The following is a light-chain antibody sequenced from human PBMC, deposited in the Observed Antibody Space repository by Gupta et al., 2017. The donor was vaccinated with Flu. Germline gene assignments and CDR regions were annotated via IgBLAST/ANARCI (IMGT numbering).Light chain of an antibody. CDR1: QSIRSSF. Sequence: ATLSCRASQSIRSSFLDWYRQKPGQAPRLLFYGASYSATGIPDRFSGSGSGTDFTRTISRLEPEDFAVYYCQQYYGSPPGFTFGPGTKVQIK. J-gene: IGKJ3*01. CDR3: QQYYGSPPGFT. V-gene: IGKV3-20*01. CDR2: GAS.